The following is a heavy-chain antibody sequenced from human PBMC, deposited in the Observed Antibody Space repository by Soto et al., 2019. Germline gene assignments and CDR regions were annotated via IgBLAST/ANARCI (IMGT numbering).Heavy chain of an antibody. CDR1: GGTFDNYG. V-gene: IGHV1-69*06. CDR3: VRGGGEMANPPPYLY. CDR2: VIPIFLKA. D-gene: IGHD3-16*01. J-gene: IGHJ4*02. Sequence: SVKVSCKASGGTFDNYGISCVRQAPGQGLEWMGGVIPIFLKANYAQKFQGRVTITADKSTKTVYMEMNSLMSADTAVYYCVRGGGEMANPPPYLYWGQGTQVTVSS.